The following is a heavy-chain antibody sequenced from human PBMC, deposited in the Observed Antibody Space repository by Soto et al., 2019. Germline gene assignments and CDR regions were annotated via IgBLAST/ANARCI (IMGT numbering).Heavy chain of an antibody. D-gene: IGHD6-6*01. CDR3: ARVVSLDY. CDR1: GFTFSTYA. V-gene: IGHV3-23*01. CDR2: ITTSGGST. J-gene: IGHJ4*02. Sequence: PGGSLRLSCAASGFTFSTYAIHWVRQAPGKGLEWVSAITTSGGSTYYADSVKGRFTISRDNSKNTVYLQMITLRVEDTAVYYCARVVSLDYWGQGTLVTVSS.